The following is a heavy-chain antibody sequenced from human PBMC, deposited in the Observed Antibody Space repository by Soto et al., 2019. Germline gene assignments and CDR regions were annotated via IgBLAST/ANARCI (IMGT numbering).Heavy chain of an antibody. D-gene: IGHD3-9*01. CDR2: IYYSGST. CDR3: ATSRTGYSFRFDY. V-gene: IGHV4-59*01. CDR1: GGSISSYY. J-gene: IGHJ4*02. Sequence: SEPLSLTCTVSGGSISSYYWSWIRQPPGKGLEWIGNIYYSGSTNYNPSLRSRVTISVDTSKNQFSLKLSSVTAADTAVYYCATSRTGYSFRFDYWGQGTLVTVSS.